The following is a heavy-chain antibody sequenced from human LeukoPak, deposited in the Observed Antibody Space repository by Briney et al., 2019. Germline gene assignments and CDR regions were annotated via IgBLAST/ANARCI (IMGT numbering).Heavy chain of an antibody. D-gene: IGHD5-24*01. Sequence: SETLSLTCAVYGGSFSGYYWTWIRQPPGKGLEWIGEINHSGSTNYNPSLTSRVTISVDTSKNQFSLKLSSVTAADTAVYYCARVGVEMATIGDYYFDYWGQGTLVTVSS. CDR1: GGSFSGYY. J-gene: IGHJ4*02. CDR3: ARVGVEMATIGDYYFDY. CDR2: INHSGST. V-gene: IGHV4-34*01.